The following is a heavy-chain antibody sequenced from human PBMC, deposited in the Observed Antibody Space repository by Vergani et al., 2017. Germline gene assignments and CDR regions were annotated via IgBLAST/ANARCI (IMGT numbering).Heavy chain of an antibody. V-gene: IGHV3-30*03. J-gene: IGHJ3*01. CDR2: ISYDGDRR. Sequence: QVHLVESGGGVVQPGRSLTLSCVASGFSFRGHGMHWVRQAPGKGLEWVAMISYDGDRRDYGDFAKGRFTISRDSSKTVYLQMDSLRAEDTAVYYCAREYSSTSGRAFDFWGQGTKVTVSS. CDR1: GFSFRGHG. D-gene: IGHD2-2*01. CDR3: AREYSSTSGRAFDF.